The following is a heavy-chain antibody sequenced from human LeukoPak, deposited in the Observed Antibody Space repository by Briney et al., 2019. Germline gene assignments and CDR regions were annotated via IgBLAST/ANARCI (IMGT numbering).Heavy chain of an antibody. CDR2: IYYSGST. CDR1: GGSISSYY. V-gene: IGHV4-59*01. J-gene: IGHJ6*02. Sequence: SETLSLTCTVSGGSISSYYWSWIRQPPGKGLEWIGYIYYSGSTNYNPSLKSRVTISVDTSKNQFSLKLSSVTAADTAVYYCARVTPNYYYGMDVWGQGTTVTVSS. CDR3: ARVTPNYYYGMDV.